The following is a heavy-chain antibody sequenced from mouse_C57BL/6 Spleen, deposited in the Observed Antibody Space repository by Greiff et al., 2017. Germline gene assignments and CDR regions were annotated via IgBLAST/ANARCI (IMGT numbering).Heavy chain of an antibody. CDR3: TRLQLVYYFDY. V-gene: IGHV1-15*01. J-gene: IGHJ2*01. Sequence: QVQLKESGAELVRPGASVTLSCKASGYTFTDYEMHWVKQTPVHGLEWIGAIDPETGGTAYNQKFKGKAILTADKSSITAYIELRSLTSEDSAVYYCTRLQLVYYFDYWGQGTTLTVSS. CDR1: GYTFTDYE. D-gene: IGHD4-1*02. CDR2: IDPETGGT.